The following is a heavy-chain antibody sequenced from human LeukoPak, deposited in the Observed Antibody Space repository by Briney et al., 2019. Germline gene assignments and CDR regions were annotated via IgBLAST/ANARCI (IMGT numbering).Heavy chain of an antibody. J-gene: IGHJ4*02. V-gene: IGHV4-59*03. CDR2: IYYSGST. CDR3: ADSFYRGTFDY. Sequence: SETLSLTCTVSGGSISSYYWSWIRQPPGKGLEWIGYIYYSGSTNYNPSLKSRVTISINTSKNLFSLRLSSVIAADTAVYYCADSFYRGTFDYWGRGTLVTASS. CDR1: GGSISSYY. D-gene: IGHD3-10*01.